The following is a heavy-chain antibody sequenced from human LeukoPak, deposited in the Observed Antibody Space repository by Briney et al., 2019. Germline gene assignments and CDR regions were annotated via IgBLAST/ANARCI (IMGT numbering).Heavy chain of an antibody. D-gene: IGHD3-10*01. CDR1: GGTFSSNYG. Sequence: VKVSCKASGGTFSSNYGISWLRQAPGQGLEWMGRIIPFFGTTNHAQKFQGRVTITADKSTNTAYMQLSSLRSDDTAVYYCARRGETMVRGVSHYFDYWGQGTLVTVSS. CDR2: IIPFFGTT. CDR3: ARRGETMVRGVSHYFDY. J-gene: IGHJ4*02. V-gene: IGHV1-69*06.